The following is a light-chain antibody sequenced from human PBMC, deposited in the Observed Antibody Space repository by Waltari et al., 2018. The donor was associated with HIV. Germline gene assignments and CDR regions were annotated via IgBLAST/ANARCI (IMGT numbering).Light chain of an antibody. V-gene: IGLV3-19*01. CDR1: SLRSYY. CDR3: HSRDSSGYHVV. CDR2: GRN. J-gene: IGLJ2*01. Sequence: SSELTQDPSVSVALGQTVRITCQGDSLRSYYASWYQQKSGQAPVVVFFGRNNRPSGIPNRFAGASSGNTASLTITGAQAEDEADDYCHSRDSSGYHVVFGGGTKVTVL.